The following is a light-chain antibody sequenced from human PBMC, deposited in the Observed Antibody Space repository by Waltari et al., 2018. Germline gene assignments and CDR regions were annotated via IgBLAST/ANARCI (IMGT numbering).Light chain of an antibody. J-gene: IGLJ3*02. CDR1: SGTIASNY. V-gene: IGLV6-57*01. CDR2: EHN. CDR3: QSYDSSNLWV. Sequence: NFMLTQPHSVSESPGKTVTIPCTRSSGTIASNYVPWYQQRPGSSPTIVIYEHNQRPSGVPDRFSGSIDSSSNSASLTISGLKTEDEADYYCQSYDSSNLWVFGGGTKLTVL.